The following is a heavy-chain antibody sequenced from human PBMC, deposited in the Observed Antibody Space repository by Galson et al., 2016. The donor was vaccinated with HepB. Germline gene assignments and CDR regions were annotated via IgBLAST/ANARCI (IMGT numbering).Heavy chain of an antibody. CDR1: GFTFSTNA. D-gene: IGHD6-19*01. CDR2: ISDSGSST. CDR3: ANQHTTGWYSCLTH. Sequence: SLRLSCAVSGFTFSTNAMNWVRQAPGKGLEWVSGISDSGSSTSYADSVKGRFTISRDNSKNTLYLQMNSLRAEDTAIFYCANQHTTGWYSCLTHWGQGTLVTVSS. J-gene: IGHJ4*02. V-gene: IGHV3-23*01.